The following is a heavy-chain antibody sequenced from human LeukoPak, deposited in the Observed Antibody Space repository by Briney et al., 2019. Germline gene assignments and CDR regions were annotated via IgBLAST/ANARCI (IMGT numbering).Heavy chain of an antibody. D-gene: IGHD3-22*01. CDR1: GFTVSSNE. CDR3: ATYSSLNRREFQY. J-gene: IGHJ1*01. V-gene: IGHV3-38-3*01. CDR2: ISGGST. Sequence: GGSLRLSCAASGFTVSSNEMSWVRQAPGKGLEWVSSISGGSTYYADSRKGRFTISRDNSKNTLHLQMNSLRAEDTAVYYCATYSSLNRREFQYWGQGTLLTVSS.